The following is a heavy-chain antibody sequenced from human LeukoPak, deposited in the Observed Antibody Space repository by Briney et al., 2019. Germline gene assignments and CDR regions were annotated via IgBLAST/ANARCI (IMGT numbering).Heavy chain of an antibody. CDR2: IYTSGST. V-gene: IGHV4-4*07. CDR3: ARDDVRIAVAGTLEAFDI. J-gene: IGHJ3*02. CDR1: GGSISRYY. Sequence: SETLPLTCTVSGGSISRYYWSWIRQPAGKGLDWIGRIYTSGSTNYNPSLKSRVTMSVDTSKNQFSLKLSSVTAADTAVYYCARDDVRIAVAGTLEAFDIWGQGTMVTVSS. D-gene: IGHD6-19*01.